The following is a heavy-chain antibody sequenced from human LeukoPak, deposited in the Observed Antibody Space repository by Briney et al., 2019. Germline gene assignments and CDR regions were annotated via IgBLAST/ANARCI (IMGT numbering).Heavy chain of an antibody. Sequence: PGGSLRLSCAASGFTFSSYAMSWVRQAPGKGLEWVSAISGSGGSTYYADSMKGRFTISRDNAKNSLFLQMNSLRAEATAVYYCATGGVGATSPLFIDYWGQGTLVTVSS. D-gene: IGHD1-26*01. CDR1: GFTFSSYA. V-gene: IGHV3-23*01. CDR2: ISGSGGST. CDR3: ATGGVGATSPLFIDY. J-gene: IGHJ4*02.